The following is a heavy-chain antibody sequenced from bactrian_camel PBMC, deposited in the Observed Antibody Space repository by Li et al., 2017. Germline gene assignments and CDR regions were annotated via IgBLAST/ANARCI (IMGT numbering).Heavy chain of an antibody. Sequence: DVQMVESGGGSVQSGGSLRLSCVLSGDNVSRFVMGWFRQAPGKAREGVAALDTDGSTSYSDFVRGRFTISRDNARNTLYLQLNSLKTEDTARYYCAKCSYYNEYVDIDKPWDYNYWGQGTQVTVS. CDR3: AKCSYYNEYVDIDKPWDYNY. J-gene: IGHJ4*01. V-gene: IGHV3S42*01. CDR2: LDTDGST. D-gene: IGHD4*01. CDR1: GDNVSRFV.